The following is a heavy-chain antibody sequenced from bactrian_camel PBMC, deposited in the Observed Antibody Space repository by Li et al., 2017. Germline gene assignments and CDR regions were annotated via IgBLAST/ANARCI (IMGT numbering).Heavy chain of an antibody. V-gene: IGHV3S53*01. CDR3: AAGAYCAYCQRGWCEVYHD. CDR1: GYSVSTGY. D-gene: IGHD2*01. CDR2: IGGDGRT. Sequence: QLVESGGGAVQAGGSLRLSCAASGYSVSTGYMAWFRRLPGQEREGVAAIGGDGRTNYADSVKGRFTISKDRFNNNLYLQMNSLEPGDTSRYYCAAGAYCAYCQRGWCEVYHDWGKGTQVTVS. J-gene: IGHJ4*01.